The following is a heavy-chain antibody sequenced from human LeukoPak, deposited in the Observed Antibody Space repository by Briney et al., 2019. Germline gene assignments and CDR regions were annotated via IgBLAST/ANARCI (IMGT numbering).Heavy chain of an antibody. Sequence: RTSETLSLTCTVSGDSISSSNCYWGWIRQPPGKGLEWIGEINHSGSTNYNPSLKSRVTISVDTSKNQFSLKLSSVTAADTAVYYCARGRRLAVGWYKGAFDIWGQGTMVTVSS. J-gene: IGHJ3*02. D-gene: IGHD6-19*01. CDR1: GDSISSSNCY. V-gene: IGHV4-39*07. CDR3: ARGRRLAVGWYKGAFDI. CDR2: INHSGST.